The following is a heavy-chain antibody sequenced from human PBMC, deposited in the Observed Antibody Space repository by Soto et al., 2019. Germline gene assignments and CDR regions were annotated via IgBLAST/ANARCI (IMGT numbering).Heavy chain of an antibody. D-gene: IGHD1-7*01. CDR2: IYRTGST. Sequence: SETLSLTCAVSGGPFTSNKWWTWVRQPPGQGLEWIGEIYRTGSTNYNTPLKSRVTISLDKSGNQFSLKVPSLTAPDTAAYYCSSRDPGTSVDYWGQETLVTDSS. J-gene: IGHJ4*02. CDR3: SSRDPGTSVDY. V-gene: IGHV4-4*02. CDR1: GGPFTSNKW.